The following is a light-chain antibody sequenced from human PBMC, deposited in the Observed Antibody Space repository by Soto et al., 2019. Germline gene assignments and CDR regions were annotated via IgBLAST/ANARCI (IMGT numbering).Light chain of an antibody. V-gene: IGLV2-14*01. J-gene: IGLJ2*01. CDR2: DVS. CDR1: SSDFGGYNY. Sequence: QSALTQPASVSGSPGQSITISFTGTSSDFGGYNYVSWYKKHPGKAPKLMIYDVSNRPSGVSNRFSGSKSGNKASLTISGLNAEDEADYYCSSYTSSSTVVFGGGTKLTVL. CDR3: SSYTSSSTVV.